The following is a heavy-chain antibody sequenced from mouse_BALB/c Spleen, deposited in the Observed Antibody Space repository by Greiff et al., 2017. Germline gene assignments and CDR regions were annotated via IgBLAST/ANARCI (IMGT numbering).Heavy chain of an antibody. CDR1: GFSLTSYG. D-gene: IGHD1-1*02. CDR3: ARAPPWCWYFDV. J-gene: IGHJ1*01. V-gene: IGHV2-2*02. Sequence: QVQLQQSGPGLVQPSQSLSITCTVSGFSLTSYGVHWVRQSPGKGLEWLGVIWSGGSTDSNAAFISRLSLRKDNSKSQVFFKMNSLQANDTAIYYWARAPPWCWYFDVWGAGTTVTVSS. CDR2: IWSGGST.